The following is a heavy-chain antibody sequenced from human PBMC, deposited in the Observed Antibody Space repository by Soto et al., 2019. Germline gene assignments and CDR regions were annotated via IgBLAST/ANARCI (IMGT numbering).Heavy chain of an antibody. CDR3: AKDLRFWSGYYDLGDY. Sequence: GGSLRLSCAASGFTFSSYGMHWVRQAPGKGLEWVAVISYDGSNKYYADSVKGRFTISRDNSKNTLYLQMNSLRAEDTAVYYCAKDLRFWSGYYDLGDYWGQGTLVTVSS. CDR1: GFTFSSYG. CDR2: ISYDGSNK. J-gene: IGHJ4*02. D-gene: IGHD3-3*01. V-gene: IGHV3-30*18.